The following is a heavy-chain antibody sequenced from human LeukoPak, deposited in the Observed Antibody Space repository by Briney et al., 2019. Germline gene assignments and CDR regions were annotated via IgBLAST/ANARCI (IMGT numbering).Heavy chain of an antibody. V-gene: IGHV4-59*12. D-gene: IGHD6-19*01. Sequence: SETLSLTCTVSGGSIRSYYWSWIRQPPGKGLEWIGYMYYSGSTNYNPSLKSRVTMSVDTSKNQFSLKLSSVTAADTAVYYCARGYSSGWSHYYGMDVWGQGTTVTVSS. CDR3: ARGYSSGWSHYYGMDV. J-gene: IGHJ6*02. CDR1: GGSIRSYY. CDR2: MYYSGST.